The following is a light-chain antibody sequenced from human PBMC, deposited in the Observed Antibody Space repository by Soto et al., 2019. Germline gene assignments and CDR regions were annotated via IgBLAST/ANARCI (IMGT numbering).Light chain of an antibody. CDR3: QQYDSSPVT. J-gene: IGKJ2*01. V-gene: IGKV3-20*01. Sequence: ENVLTQSPGTLSLSPGERATLSCRASQSVSSSYLTWYQQKPGQAPRLLIYGASSRATDIPDRFSGSGSGTDVTLTISSMEPEDFAVYYCQQYDSSPVTFGQGTKLEIK. CDR2: GAS. CDR1: QSVSSSY.